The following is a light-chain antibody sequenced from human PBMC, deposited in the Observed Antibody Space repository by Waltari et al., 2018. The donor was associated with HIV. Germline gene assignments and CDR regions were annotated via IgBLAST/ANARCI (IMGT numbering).Light chain of an antibody. V-gene: IGLV2-23*02. CDR2: EVS. CDR3: CSYAGSSTYV. Sequence: QSALTQPASVSGSPGQSITISCTGTSSDVGSYNLVSWYQQHPGKAPKLMIYEVSKRPSGVSKRFSGSKSSNTASLTISGLQAEDDADYYCCSYAGSSTYVFGTGTKVTVL. J-gene: IGLJ1*01. CDR1: SSDVGSYNL.